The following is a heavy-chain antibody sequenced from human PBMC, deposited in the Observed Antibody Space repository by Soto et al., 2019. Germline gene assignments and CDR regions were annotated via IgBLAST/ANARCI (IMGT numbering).Heavy chain of an antibody. CDR1: GGSISSGGYY. CDR2: IYYSGST. D-gene: IGHD1-26*01. Sequence: PSETLSLTCTVSGGSISSGGYYWSWIRQHPGKGLEWIGYIYYSGSTYYNPSLKSRVTISVDTSKNQFSLKLSSVTAADTAVYYCARDGSYYYYGMDVWGHGTTVTVSS. J-gene: IGHJ6*02. V-gene: IGHV4-31*03. CDR3: ARDGSYYYYGMDV.